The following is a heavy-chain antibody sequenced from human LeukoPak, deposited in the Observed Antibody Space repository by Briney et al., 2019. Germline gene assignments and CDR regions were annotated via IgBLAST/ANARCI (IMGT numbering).Heavy chain of an antibody. J-gene: IGHJ6*02. CDR2: ISGSGGST. V-gene: IGHV3-23*01. D-gene: IGHD6-13*01. CDR3: AKDLSSSWYPPSSYYYYGMDV. CDR1: GFTFSSYA. Sequence: PGGSLRLSCAASGFTFSSYAMSWVRQAPGKGLEWVSAISGSGGSTYYADSVKGRFTISRDNSKNTLYLQMNSLRAEDTAVYYCAKDLSSSWYPPSSYYYYGMDVWGQGTTVTVSS.